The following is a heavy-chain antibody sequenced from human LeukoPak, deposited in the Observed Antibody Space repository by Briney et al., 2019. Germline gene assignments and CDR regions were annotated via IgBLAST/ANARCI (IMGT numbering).Heavy chain of an antibody. CDR2: ISGSGGST. J-gene: IGHJ4*02. D-gene: IGHD5-18*01. CDR1: GFTFSNYA. CDR3: AKGSGYSYGLVLD. V-gene: IGHV3-23*01. Sequence: GGSLRLSCAASGFTFSNYAMTWVRQAPGKGLEWDSAISGSGGSTDYADSVKGRFTISRDNSKNTLYLQMNSLRAEDTAVYYRAKGSGYSYGLVLDWGQGTLVTVSS.